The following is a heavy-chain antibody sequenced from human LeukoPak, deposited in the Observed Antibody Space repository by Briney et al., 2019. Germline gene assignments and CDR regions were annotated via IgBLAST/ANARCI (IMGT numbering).Heavy chain of an antibody. Sequence: GGSLRLSCAASGCTFSSYSMNWVRQAPGKGLEWVSSISSSSSYIYYADSVKGRFTISRDNAKNSLYLQMNSLRAEDTAVYYCARVEAAAGTLGGYFQHWGQGTLVTVSS. V-gene: IGHV3-21*01. CDR1: GCTFSSYS. CDR2: ISSSSSYI. CDR3: ARVEAAAGTLGGYFQH. J-gene: IGHJ1*01. D-gene: IGHD6-13*01.